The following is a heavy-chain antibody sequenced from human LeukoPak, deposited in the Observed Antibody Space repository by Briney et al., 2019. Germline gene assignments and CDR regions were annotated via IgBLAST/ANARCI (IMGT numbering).Heavy chain of an antibody. D-gene: IGHD3-3*01. J-gene: IGHJ3*02. CDR1: GGSFSGYY. CDR2: INHSGST. Sequence: LETLSLTCAVYGGSFSGYYWSWIRQPPGKGLEWIGEINHSGSTNYNPSLKSRVTISVDTSKNQFSLKLSSVTAADTAVYYCATTCHYDFWSGYNAFDIWGQGTIVTVSS. CDR3: ATTCHYDFWSGYNAFDI. V-gene: IGHV4-34*01.